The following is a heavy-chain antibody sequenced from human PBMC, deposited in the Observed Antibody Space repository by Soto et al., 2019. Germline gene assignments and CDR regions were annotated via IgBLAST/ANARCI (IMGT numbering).Heavy chain of an antibody. V-gene: IGHV1-69*13. CDR3: AIKIPKTTVTDYYYYGMDV. CDR1: GGTFSIYS. D-gene: IGHD4-17*01. CDR2: IIPIFGTA. Sequence: SVKVSCKASGGTFSIYSISWVRQAPGQGLEWMGGIIPIFGTANYAQKFQGRVTITADESTSTAYMELSSLRSEDTAVYYCAIKIPKTTVTDYYYYGMDVWGQGTTVSVSS. J-gene: IGHJ6*02.